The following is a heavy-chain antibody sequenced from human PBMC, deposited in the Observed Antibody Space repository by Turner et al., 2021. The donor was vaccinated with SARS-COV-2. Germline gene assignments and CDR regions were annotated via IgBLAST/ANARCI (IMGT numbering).Heavy chain of an antibody. Sequence: QVQLVQSGAEVKKPGSSVKVSCKASGGTFSSYAISWVRQAPGQGLEWMGGIIPILGIANYTQKFQGRVTITADKSRSSAYMELSSLRSEDTAVYYCARDGKWEPLDYWGQGTLVTVSS. V-gene: IGHV1-69*10. D-gene: IGHD1-26*01. J-gene: IGHJ4*02. CDR2: IIPILGIA. CDR1: GGTFSSYA. CDR3: ARDGKWEPLDY.